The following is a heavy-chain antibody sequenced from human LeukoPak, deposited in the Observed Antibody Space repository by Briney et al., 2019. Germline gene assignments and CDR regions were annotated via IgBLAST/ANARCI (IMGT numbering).Heavy chain of an antibody. CDR2: ISSSRSHI. CDR3: ARGGPIYCSGDSCYPGDY. Sequence: PGGSLRLSCAASGFTFNSYSMNWVRQAPGKGLEWVSFISSSRSHIYYADSVKGRFTISRDNAKNSLYLQMNSLRAEDTAVYYCARGGPIYCSGDSCYPGDYWGQGTLVTVSS. V-gene: IGHV3-21*01. D-gene: IGHD2-15*01. J-gene: IGHJ4*02. CDR1: GFTFNSYS.